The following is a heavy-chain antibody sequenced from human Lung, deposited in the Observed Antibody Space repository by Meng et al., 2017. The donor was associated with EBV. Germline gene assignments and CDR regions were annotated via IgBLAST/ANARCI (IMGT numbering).Heavy chain of an antibody. D-gene: IGHD1-26*01. J-gene: IGHJ4*02. CDR3: ARVEVGITSGDY. CDR1: GYTFPNYA. CDR2: ISAYNGDT. V-gene: IGHV1-18*01. Sequence: GQYGPCVTNPRAYRKVSCKPFGYTFPNYAIIWVRQAPGQGLEWMGWISAYNGDTNYAQTLQGRVTMTTDTSTSTAYMELRSLRSDDTAVYYCARVEVGITSGDYWGQGTLVTVSS.